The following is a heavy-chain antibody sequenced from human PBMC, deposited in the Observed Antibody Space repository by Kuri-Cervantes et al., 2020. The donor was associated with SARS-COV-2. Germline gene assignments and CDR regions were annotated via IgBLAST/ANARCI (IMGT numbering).Heavy chain of an antibody. D-gene: IGHD2-2*01. Sequence: GGSLRLSCAASGFTFSDYYMSWIRQAPGKGLEWVSYISSSGSTIYYADSVKGRFTISRDNAKNSLYLQMNSLRAEDTAVYYCARANVVVPAAMGCDPWGQGTLVTVSS. CDR1: GFTFSDYY. J-gene: IGHJ5*02. CDR2: ISSSGSTI. CDR3: ARANVVVPAAMGCDP. V-gene: IGHV3-11*04.